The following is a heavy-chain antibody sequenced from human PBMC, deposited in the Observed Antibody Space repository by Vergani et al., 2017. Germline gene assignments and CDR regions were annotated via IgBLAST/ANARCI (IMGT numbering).Heavy chain of an antibody. V-gene: IGHV1-69*06. CDR1: GGTFSSYA. J-gene: IGHJ4*02. Sequence: QVQLVQSGAEVKKPGSSVKVSCKASGGTFSSYAISWVRQAPGQGLEWMGGIIPIFGTANYAQKLQGRVTMTTDTSTSTAYMELRSLRSDDTAVYYCARADIAAAVSGYFDYWGQGTLVTVSS. D-gene: IGHD6-13*01. CDR3: ARADIAAAVSGYFDY. CDR2: IIPIFGTA.